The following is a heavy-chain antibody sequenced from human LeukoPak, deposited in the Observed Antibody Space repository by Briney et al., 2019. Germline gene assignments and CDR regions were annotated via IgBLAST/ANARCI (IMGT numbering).Heavy chain of an antibody. Sequence: PSQTLSLTCTVSGGSISSGSYYWSWIRQPAGKGLEWIGRIYTSGSTNYNPSLKSRVTISVDTSKNQFSLKPSSVTAADTAVYYCARDRYSGSKYGRGNFDYWGQGTLVTVSS. J-gene: IGHJ4*02. D-gene: IGHD1-26*01. CDR1: GGSISSGSYY. CDR2: IYTSGST. V-gene: IGHV4-61*02. CDR3: ARDRYSGSKYGRGNFDY.